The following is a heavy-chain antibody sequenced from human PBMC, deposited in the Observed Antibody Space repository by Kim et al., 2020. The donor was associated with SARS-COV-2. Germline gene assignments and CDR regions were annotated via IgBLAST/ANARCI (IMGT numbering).Heavy chain of an antibody. D-gene: IGHD3-10*01. CDR3: ASTLLWFGELLYGGDY. Sequence: SETLSLTCTVSGGSISSGSYYWSWIRQPAGKGLEWIGRIYTSGSTNYNPSLKSRVTISVDTSKNQFSLKLSSVTAADTAVYYCASTLLWFGELLYGGDYWGQGTLVTVSS. CDR2: IYTSGST. J-gene: IGHJ4*02. CDR1: GGSISSGSYY. V-gene: IGHV4-61*02.